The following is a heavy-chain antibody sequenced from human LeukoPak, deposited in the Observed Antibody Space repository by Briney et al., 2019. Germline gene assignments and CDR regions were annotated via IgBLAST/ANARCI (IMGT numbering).Heavy chain of an antibody. Sequence: GGSLRLSCAASGFTFSSYSMNWVRQAPGKGLEWVSYISSSSSTIYYADSVKGRFTISRDNAKNSLYLQMNSLRAEDTAVYYCASQRRDSNSSPFRYHFDYWGQGSLVTVSS. D-gene: IGHD6-6*01. V-gene: IGHV3-48*01. CDR2: ISSSSSTI. CDR3: ASQRRDSNSSPFRYHFDY. CDR1: GFTFSSYS. J-gene: IGHJ4*02.